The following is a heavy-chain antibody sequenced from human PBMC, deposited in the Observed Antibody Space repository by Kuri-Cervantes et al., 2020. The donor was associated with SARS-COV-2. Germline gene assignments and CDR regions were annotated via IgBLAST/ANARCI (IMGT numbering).Heavy chain of an antibody. V-gene: IGHV1-8*02. CDR2: MNPNSGNT. D-gene: IGHD6-13*01. CDR3: ARDEVQAQQLVPYDWFDP. Sequence: ASVKVSCKASGYTFTSYNMHWVRQAPGQGLEWMGWMNPNSGNTGYAQKFQGRVTMTRNTSISTAYMELSSLRSEDTAVYYCARDEVQAQQLVPYDWFDPWGQGTLVTVSS. CDR1: GYTFTSYN. J-gene: IGHJ5*02.